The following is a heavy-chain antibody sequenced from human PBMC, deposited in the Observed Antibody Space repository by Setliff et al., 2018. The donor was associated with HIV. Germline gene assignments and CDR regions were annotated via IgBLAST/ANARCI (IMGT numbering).Heavy chain of an antibody. D-gene: IGHD6-19*01. J-gene: IGHJ3*02. CDR3: AREVPGFDAFDI. CDR1: GYTFATYD. V-gene: IGHV1-8*02. CDR2: MNPYSGNS. Sequence: GASVKVSCKPSGYTFATYDINWVRQAAGQGLVWMGWMNPYSGNSGYAQRFHGRLTMTRDTSRGTAHMELRSLRSDDTAVYYCAREVPGFDAFDIWGPGTMVTVSS.